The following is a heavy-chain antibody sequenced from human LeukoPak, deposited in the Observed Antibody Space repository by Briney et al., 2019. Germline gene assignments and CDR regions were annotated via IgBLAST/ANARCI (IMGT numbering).Heavy chain of an antibody. V-gene: IGHV3-23*01. CDR2: ISGSDGST. D-gene: IGHD3-10*01. CDR1: GLTFSSYA. CDR3: AKFRGLTFDNAFDI. J-gene: IGHJ3*02. Sequence: PGGSLRLSCAASGLTFSSYAMSWVRQAPGKGLEWVSAISGSDGSTYYADSVKGRSTISRDNSKSTLFLQVNSLRAEDTALYYCAKFRGLTFDNAFDIWGQGTMVTVSS.